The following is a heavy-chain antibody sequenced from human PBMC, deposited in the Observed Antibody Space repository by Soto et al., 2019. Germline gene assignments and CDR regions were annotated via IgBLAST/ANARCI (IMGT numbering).Heavy chain of an antibody. CDR1: GFTFSSYW. J-gene: IGHJ6*03. CDR2: IKQDGSEK. D-gene: IGHD1-1*01. CDR3: ARRGTDGDYYYYMDV. Sequence: GGSLRLSCAASGFTFSSYWMSWVRQAPGKGLEWVANIKQDGSEKYYADSVKGRFTISRDNSKNTLYLQMNSLRAEDTAVYYCARRGTDGDYYYYMDVWAKGPRSPSP. V-gene: IGHV3-7*01.